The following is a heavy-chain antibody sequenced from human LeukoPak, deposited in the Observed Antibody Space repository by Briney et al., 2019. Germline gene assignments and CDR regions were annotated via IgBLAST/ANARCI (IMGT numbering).Heavy chain of an antibody. CDR2: IYYSGST. CDR3: ARVAYDFWSGYTIDY. Sequence: SETLSLTCTVSGGSISSYYWSWIRQPPGKGPEWIGYIYYSGSTNYNPSLKSRVTISVDTSKNQFSLKLSSVTAADTAVYYCARVAYDFWSGYTIDYWGQGTLVTVSS. J-gene: IGHJ4*02. CDR1: GGSISSYY. V-gene: IGHV4-59*01. D-gene: IGHD3-3*01.